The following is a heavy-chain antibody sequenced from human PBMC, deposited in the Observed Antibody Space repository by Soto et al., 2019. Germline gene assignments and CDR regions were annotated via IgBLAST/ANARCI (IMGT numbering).Heavy chain of an antibody. J-gene: IGHJ5*02. CDR2: MNPNSGNT. D-gene: IGHD6-13*01. Sequence: SVKVSCKASGYTFTSYDINWVRQATGQGLEWMGWMNPNSGNTGYAQKFQGRVTMTRNTSISTAYMELSSLRSEDTAVYYCASGHVLGRAAAGFDPWGQGTLDTVSS. CDR1: GYTFTSYD. V-gene: IGHV1-8*01. CDR3: ASGHVLGRAAAGFDP.